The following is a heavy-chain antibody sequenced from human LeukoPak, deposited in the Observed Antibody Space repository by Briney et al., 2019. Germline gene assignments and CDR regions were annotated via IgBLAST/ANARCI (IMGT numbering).Heavy chain of an antibody. CDR1: GGSISSNY. J-gene: IGHJ4*02. D-gene: IGHD2-2*01. V-gene: IGHV4-4*07. CDR2: IYTSGST. Sequence: SETLSLTCTVSGGSISSNYWSWIRQPAGKGLEWIGRIYTSGSTNCNPSLKSRVTISVDKSKNQFSLKLSSVTAADTAVYYCARLKVSYQLTPYYFDYWGQGTLVTVSS. CDR3: ARLKVSYQLTPYYFDY.